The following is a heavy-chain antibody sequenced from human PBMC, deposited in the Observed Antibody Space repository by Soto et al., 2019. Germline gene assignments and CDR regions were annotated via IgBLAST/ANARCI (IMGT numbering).Heavy chain of an antibody. Sequence: SETLSLTCAVYGGSFSGYYWSWIRQPPGKGLEWIGEINPSGSTNYNPSLKSRVTISVDTSKNQFSLKLSSVTAADTAVYYCARKPGYSSGWYQRAAGASWFDPWGQGTLVTVSS. CDR1: GGSFSGYY. CDR3: ARKPGYSSGWYQRAAGASWFDP. CDR2: INPSGST. V-gene: IGHV4-34*01. D-gene: IGHD6-19*01. J-gene: IGHJ5*02.